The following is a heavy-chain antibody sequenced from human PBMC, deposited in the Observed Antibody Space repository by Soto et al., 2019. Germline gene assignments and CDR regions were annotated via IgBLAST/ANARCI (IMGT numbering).Heavy chain of an antibody. V-gene: IGHV3-21*01. CDR2: IDASSTHI. Sequence: EVQLVESGGGLVQPGGSLRLSCAASGFSFSTYNMNWVRQAPGKGLEWVSSIDASSTHISYADSVKGRFTISRDFGKSSLDLQMDSRRAEDTALYYCGRQLYVFLVHLWGQGTLVSFSS. CDR1: GFSFSTYN. D-gene: IGHD1-1*01. CDR3: GRQLYVFLVHL. J-gene: IGHJ4*02.